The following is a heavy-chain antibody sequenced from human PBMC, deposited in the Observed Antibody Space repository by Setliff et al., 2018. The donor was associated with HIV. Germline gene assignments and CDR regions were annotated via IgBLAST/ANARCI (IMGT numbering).Heavy chain of an antibody. J-gene: IGHJ4*02. Sequence: PGGSLRLSCAASGFTFSSSSMSWVRQAPGKGLEWVSGISGGGSITDYADSVKGRFSISRDNSKNTLYLQMNSLRAADTAVYYCAKNRNLVVVISTFDCWGQGTLVTVSS. V-gene: IGHV3-23*01. CDR1: GFTFSSSS. D-gene: IGHD3-22*01. CDR3: AKNRNLVVVISTFDC. CDR2: ISGGGSIT.